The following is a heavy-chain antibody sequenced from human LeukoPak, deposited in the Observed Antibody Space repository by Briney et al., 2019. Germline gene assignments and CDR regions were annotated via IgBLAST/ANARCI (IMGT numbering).Heavy chain of an antibody. J-gene: IGHJ4*02. D-gene: IGHD6-6*01. CDR1: GYSFSSYW. CDR2: IYPGDSDT. CDR3: ARPHGSSLPRVFDY. V-gene: IGHV5-51*01. Sequence: GESLKISCKASGYSFSSYWIGRVRQMPGKGLEWMGIIYPGDSDTRYSPSFQGQVTISADKSVSTAYLQWSSLKASDTAMYYCARPHGSSLPRVFDYWGQGTLVTVSS.